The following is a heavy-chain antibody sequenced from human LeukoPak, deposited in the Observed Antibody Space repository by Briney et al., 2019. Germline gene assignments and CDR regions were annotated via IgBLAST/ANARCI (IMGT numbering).Heavy chain of an antibody. J-gene: IGHJ4*02. CDR3: ATELAQYGSEQN. CDR1: GFTFSSYT. V-gene: IGHV1-69*04. CDR2: IIPILGIT. D-gene: IGHD3-10*01. Sequence: GASVKVSCKASGFTFSSYTISWVRQAPGQGLEWMARIIPILGITNYAQKFQGRVTITADKSTSTAYMELSSLRSEDTAVYYCATELAQYGSEQNWGQGTLVTVSS.